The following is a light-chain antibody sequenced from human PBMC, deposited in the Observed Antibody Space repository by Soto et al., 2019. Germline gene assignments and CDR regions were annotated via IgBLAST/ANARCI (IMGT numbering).Light chain of an antibody. CDR3: QQRSNWPRYT. J-gene: IGKJ2*01. V-gene: IGKV3-11*01. CDR2: DAS. CDR1: QRVSSY. Sequence: EIVLTQSPATLSLSPGERATLSCRASQRVSSYLAWYQQKPGQAPRLLIYDASNRATGIPARFSGSGSGTDFTLTISSLAAEDFAVYYCQQRSNWPRYTFGQGTKLEI.